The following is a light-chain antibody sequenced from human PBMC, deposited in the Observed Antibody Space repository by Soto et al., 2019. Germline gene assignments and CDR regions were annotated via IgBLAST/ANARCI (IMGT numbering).Light chain of an antibody. Sequence: QSVLTQPPSASGTPGQRFTISCSGSSSNIGGNAVNWYQQLPGTTPKLLIYSNNQRPSGVPDRFSGSKSGTSASLAISGLQSEDEADYYCAAWDDSLSGYVFGTGTKVTVL. CDR3: AAWDDSLSGYV. J-gene: IGLJ1*01. CDR2: SNN. V-gene: IGLV1-44*01. CDR1: SSNIGGNA.